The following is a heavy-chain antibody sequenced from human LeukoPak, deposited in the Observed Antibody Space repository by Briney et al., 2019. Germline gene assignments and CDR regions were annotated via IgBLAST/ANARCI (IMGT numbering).Heavy chain of an antibody. J-gene: IGHJ6*03. CDR2: ISYDGSNK. V-gene: IGHV3-30-3*01. Sequence: GGSLRLSCAASGFTFSSYAMHWVRQAPGKGLEWVAVISYDGSNKYYADSVKGRFTISRDNAKNSLYLQMNSLRAEDMALYYCAKGIGGNYYYYMDVWGKGTTVTVSS. CDR3: AKGIGGNYYYYMDV. CDR1: GFTFSSYA.